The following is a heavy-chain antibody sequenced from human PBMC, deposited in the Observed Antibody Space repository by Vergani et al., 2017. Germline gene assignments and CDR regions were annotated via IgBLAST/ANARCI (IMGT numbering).Heavy chain of an antibody. J-gene: IGHJ4*02. CDR3: ASAKTLTGVKYYFDY. V-gene: IGHV1-8*01. D-gene: IGHD1-14*01. CDR2: MNLNSGNT. CDR1: GYTFSSYD. Sequence: QVQLVQSGAEVKKPGASVKVSCQASGYTFSSYDINWVRQATGQGLEWMGWMNLNSGNTGYAQKFQGRVTMTRNTSIGTAYMELSSLRSEDTAVYYCASAKTLTGVKYYFDYWGQGTLVTVSS.